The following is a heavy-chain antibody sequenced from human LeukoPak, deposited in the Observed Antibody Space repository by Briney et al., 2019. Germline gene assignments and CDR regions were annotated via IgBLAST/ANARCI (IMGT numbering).Heavy chain of an antibody. CDR2: RYYTGCA. J-gene: IGHJ4*02. D-gene: IGHD3-3*01. CDR3: ARAGAYDFDIDF. CDR1: DGPMIIYY. Sequence: SETLSLTCTVSDGPMIIYYWRWLRQPPGKGLEWIGYRYYTGCAIYNPSLESRVSISIDESKDQFSLRLMSVTAADTAVYYCARAGAYDFDIDFWGQGSLVTVSS. V-gene: IGHV4-59*01.